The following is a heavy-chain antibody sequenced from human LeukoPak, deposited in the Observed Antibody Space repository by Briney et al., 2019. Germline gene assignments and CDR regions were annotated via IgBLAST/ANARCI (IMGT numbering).Heavy chain of an antibody. CDR3: ASPELHCSSTSCANNLEYFQH. CDR1: GGSFSGYY. D-gene: IGHD2-2*01. Sequence: SSETLSLTCAVYGGSFSGYYWGWIRQPPGKGLEWIGSIYHSGSTYNNPSLKSRVTISVDTSKNQFSLKPSSVTAADTAVYYCASPELHCSSTSCANNLEYFQHWGQGTLVTVSS. J-gene: IGHJ1*01. V-gene: IGHV4-38-2*01. CDR2: IYHSGST.